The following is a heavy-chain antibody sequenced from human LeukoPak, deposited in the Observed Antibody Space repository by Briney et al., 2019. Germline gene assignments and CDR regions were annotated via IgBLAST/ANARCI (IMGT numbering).Heavy chain of an antibody. CDR1: GFSFSNYA. D-gene: IGHD2-2*01. J-gene: IGHJ4*02. CDR3: SKGPHSMYSTSWFDY. V-gene: IGHV3-23*01. Sequence: GASLRLSCTASGFSFSNYAMSWVRQTPGKGLEWVSTISGSDGSTNYADSVKGRFTISRDNSENMLSLQMNSLRAEDTAIYYCSKGPHSMYSTSWFDYWGQGTLVTVSS. CDR2: ISGSDGST.